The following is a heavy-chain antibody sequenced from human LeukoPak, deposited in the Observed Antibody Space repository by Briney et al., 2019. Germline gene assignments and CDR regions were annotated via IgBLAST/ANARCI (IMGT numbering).Heavy chain of an antibody. Sequence: GGSLRLSCAASGFTVSSNYMSWVRQAPGKGLEWVSVIYSGGSTYYADSVKGRFTISRDNSKNTLYLQMNSLRAEDTAVYYCARVLLTGSGYLFDYWGQGILITVSS. CDR3: ARVLLTGSGYLFDY. CDR2: IYSGGST. V-gene: IGHV3-66*01. CDR1: GFTVSSNY. D-gene: IGHD3-22*01. J-gene: IGHJ4*02.